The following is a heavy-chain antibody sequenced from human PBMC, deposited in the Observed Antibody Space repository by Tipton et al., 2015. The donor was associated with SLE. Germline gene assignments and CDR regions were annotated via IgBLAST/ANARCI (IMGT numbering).Heavy chain of an antibody. CDR2: INHSGST. CDR3: ARVVAAAGTAFDI. V-gene: IGHV4-34*01. CDR1: GGSFSGYY. Sequence: LRLSCAVYGGSFSGYYWSWIRQPPGKGLEWIGEINHSGSTNYNPSLKSRVTISVDTSKNQFSLKLSSVTAADTAVYYCARVVAAAGTAFDIGGQGTMVTVSS. J-gene: IGHJ3*02. D-gene: IGHD6-13*01.